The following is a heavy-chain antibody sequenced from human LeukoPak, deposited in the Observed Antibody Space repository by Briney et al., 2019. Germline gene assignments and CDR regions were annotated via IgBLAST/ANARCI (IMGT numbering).Heavy chain of an antibody. CDR3: ARDEDHAAAY. Sequence: PGGSLRLSCAASGFTFFRSWMSWVRQAPGKGLEWVVNINQDGSEKYYVDSVKGRFTISRDNAKNSLYLQMNSLRADDTAVYYCARDEDHAAAYWGQGTLVTISS. CDR1: GFTFFRSW. D-gene: IGHD2-15*01. CDR2: INQDGSEK. J-gene: IGHJ4*02. V-gene: IGHV3-7*03.